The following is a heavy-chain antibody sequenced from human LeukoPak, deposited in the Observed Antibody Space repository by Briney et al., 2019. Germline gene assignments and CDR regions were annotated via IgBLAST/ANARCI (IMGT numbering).Heavy chain of an antibody. D-gene: IGHD5-18*01. CDR3: AADLNGVDTAMVHYYYYGMDV. Sequence: SVKVSCKASGFIFTSSAMQWVRQARGQRLEWIGWIVVGSGNTNYAQKFQERVTITRDMSTSTAYMELSSLRSEDTAVYYCAADLNGVDTAMVHYYYYGMDVWGQGTTVTVSS. V-gene: IGHV1-58*02. J-gene: IGHJ6*02. CDR2: IVVGSGNT. CDR1: GFIFTSSA.